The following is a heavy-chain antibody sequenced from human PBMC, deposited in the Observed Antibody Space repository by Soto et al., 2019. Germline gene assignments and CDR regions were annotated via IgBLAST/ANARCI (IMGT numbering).Heavy chain of an antibody. D-gene: IGHD2-2*01. J-gene: IGHJ4*02. V-gene: IGHV4-39*01. CDR3: ARLARDIVVVPAALSTRHNTFDY. CDR2: IYYSGST. CDR1: GGSISSSSYY. Sequence: PSETLSLTCTVSGGSISSSSYYWGWIRQPPGKGLEWIGSIYYSGSTYYNPSLKSRVTISVDTSKNQFSLKLSSVTAADTAVYYCARLARDIVVVPAALSTRHNTFDYWGQGTLVTVSS.